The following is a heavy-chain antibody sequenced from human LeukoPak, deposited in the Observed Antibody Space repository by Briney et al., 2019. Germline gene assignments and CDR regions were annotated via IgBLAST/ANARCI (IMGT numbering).Heavy chain of an antibody. CDR1: GGSISSSSYY. V-gene: IGHV4-39*07. D-gene: IGHD1-26*01. CDR2: IYHSGST. Sequence: PSETLSLTCTVSGGSISSSSYYWGWIRQPPGKGLEWIGSIYHSGSTYYNPSLKSRVTISVDTSKNQFSLKLSSVTAADTAVYYCARNANRGSTFDYWGQGTLVTVSS. J-gene: IGHJ4*02. CDR3: ARNANRGSTFDY.